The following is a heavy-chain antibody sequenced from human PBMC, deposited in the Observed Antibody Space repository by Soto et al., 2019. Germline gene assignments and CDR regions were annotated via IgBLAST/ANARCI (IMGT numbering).Heavy chain of an antibody. Sequence: PWGSLRLSCTASRFTFINAWMSLFRHSPWKGLEWVGRIRSKTDGGTTNYGAPVKDRFTISRDDSKNTLYLQMNSLKTEDSAVYYCTTETADYISMEPYWGQGTLVTVSS. D-gene: IGHD3-16*01. J-gene: IGHJ4*02. CDR3: TTETADYISMEPY. V-gene: IGHV3-15*01. CDR1: RFTFINAW. CDR2: IRSKTDGGTT.